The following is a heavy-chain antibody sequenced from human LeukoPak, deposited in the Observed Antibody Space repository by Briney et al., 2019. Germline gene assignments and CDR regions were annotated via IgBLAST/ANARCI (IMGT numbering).Heavy chain of an antibody. CDR2: IYTSGAA. J-gene: IGHJ4*02. D-gene: IGHD4-23*01. Sequence: PSQTLSLTCTVSGDSISSGNYFWNWVRQPAGKGLEWCGRIYTSGAADYNPSLKSRIAISVDTSKNQFSLNLISVTATDTAVYYCARRAGGYSHPYDYWGQGILVTVSS. CDR3: ARRAGGYSHPYDY. CDR1: GDSISSGNYF. V-gene: IGHV4-61*02.